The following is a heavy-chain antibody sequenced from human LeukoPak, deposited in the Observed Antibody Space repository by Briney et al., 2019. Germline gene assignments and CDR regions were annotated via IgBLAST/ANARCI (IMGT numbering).Heavy chain of an antibody. CDR3: VGEVTSGGNNWFDP. D-gene: IGHD2-15*01. CDR1: GGSIDTYY. CDR2: IYYNGAT. J-gene: IGHJ5*02. Sequence: SETLSLTCTVSGGSIDTYYWSWIRQPPGEGLEWLGSIYYNGATYYNPSLKGRGAISLETSKNRFSLKLSSVTAADTAVYYCVGEVTSGGNNWFDPWGQGTLVTVSS. V-gene: IGHV4-59*01.